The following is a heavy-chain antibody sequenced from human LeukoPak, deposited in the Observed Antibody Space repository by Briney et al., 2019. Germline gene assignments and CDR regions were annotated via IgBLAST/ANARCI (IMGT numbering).Heavy chain of an antibody. CDR2: IGGSGGNI. V-gene: IGHV3-23*01. CDR1: GFSFSGYG. CDR3: GKDRGWFGGSLANFDY. J-gene: IGHJ4*02. Sequence: GGSLRLSCVASGFSFSGYGMSWVRQAPGKGLEWVSAIGGSGGNIHYADSAKGRFTISRDNSKNTMYLAMNSLRAEDTALYYCGKDRGWFGGSLANFDYWGQGTLVIVSS. D-gene: IGHD3-10*01.